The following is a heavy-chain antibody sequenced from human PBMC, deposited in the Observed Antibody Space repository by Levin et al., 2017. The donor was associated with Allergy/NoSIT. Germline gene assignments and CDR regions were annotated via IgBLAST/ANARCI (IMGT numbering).Heavy chain of an antibody. CDR3: AKLKIRGTRRGSAFDI. J-gene: IGHJ3*02. CDR1: GFTFSSYA. CDR2: ISGSGGST. D-gene: IGHD3-10*01. V-gene: IGHV3-23*01. Sequence: GGSLRLSCAASGFTFSSYAMSWVRQAPGKGLEWVSAISGSGGSTYYADSVKGRFTISRDNSKNTLYLQMNSLRAEDTAVYYCAKLKIRGTRRGSAFDIWGRGTMVTVSS.